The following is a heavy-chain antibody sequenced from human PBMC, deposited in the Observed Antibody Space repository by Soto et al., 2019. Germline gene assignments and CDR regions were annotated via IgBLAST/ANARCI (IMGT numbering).Heavy chain of an antibody. CDR3: AKAYGASHSPFDC. D-gene: IGHD2-21*01. CDR2: ISGSGDST. Sequence: EEQLLESGGGLAQPGGSLRLSCAASGFTFRGYAMSWVXQAPGKGPEWVSGISGSGDSTYHAXSVKXRFXISRDNSKNTLYLXIXXXXAXDXAVYYCAKAYGASHSPFDCWGXGXLVAVSS. V-gene: IGHV3-23*01. J-gene: IGHJ4*02. CDR1: GFTFRGYA.